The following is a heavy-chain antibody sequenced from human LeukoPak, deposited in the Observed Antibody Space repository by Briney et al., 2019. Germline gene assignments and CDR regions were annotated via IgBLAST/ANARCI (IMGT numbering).Heavy chain of an antibody. V-gene: IGHV4-59*08. D-gene: IGHD2-15*01. J-gene: IGHJ1*01. Sequence: YPSETLSLTCTVSGGSISSYYWSWIRQPPGKGLEWIGYIHYTVSTNHNPSLKSRITISIDTCKNQFSLKLSSVTAADTAVYYCAGTSSSYCSGGSCYGKFQTWGQGTLVTVSS. CDR2: IHYTVST. CDR3: AGTSSSYCSGGSCYGKFQT. CDR1: GGSISSYY.